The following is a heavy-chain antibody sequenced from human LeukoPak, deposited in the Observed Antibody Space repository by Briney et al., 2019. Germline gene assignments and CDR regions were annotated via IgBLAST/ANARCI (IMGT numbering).Heavy chain of an antibody. J-gene: IGHJ4*02. CDR3: AGAGSSWYYFDY. V-gene: IGHV3-23*01. D-gene: IGHD6-13*01. Sequence: GGSLRLSCVGSGFTFRSHAMSWVRQAPEKGLEFVSGIYENGGTTYYADSVKGRFTISRDNAKNSLYLQMNSLRAEDTAVYYCAGAGSSWYYFDYWGQGTLVTVSS. CDR1: GFTFRSHA. CDR2: IYENGGTT.